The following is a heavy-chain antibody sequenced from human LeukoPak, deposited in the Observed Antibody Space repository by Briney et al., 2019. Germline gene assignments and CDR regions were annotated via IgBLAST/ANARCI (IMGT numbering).Heavy chain of an antibody. V-gene: IGHV1-46*01. CDR3: ARKSGSSTHDAFDI. CDR1: GYTFTSYY. Sequence: GASVKVSCKASGYTFTSYYMHWVRQAPGQGLEWMGIINPSGGNTSYAQKFQGRVTITADESTSTAYMELSSLRSEDTAVYYCARKSGSSTHDAFDIWGQGTMVTVSS. CDR2: INPSGGNT. J-gene: IGHJ3*02. D-gene: IGHD1-26*01.